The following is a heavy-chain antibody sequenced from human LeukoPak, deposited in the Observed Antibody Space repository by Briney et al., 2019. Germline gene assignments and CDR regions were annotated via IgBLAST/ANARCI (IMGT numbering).Heavy chain of an antibody. CDR3: ARGYSSGWYSYYFDY. CDR2: IYYSGST. J-gene: IGHJ4*02. V-gene: IGHV4-59*01. Sequence: SETLSLTCTVSGGSISSYYWSWIRQPPGKGLEWIGYIYYSGSTNYNPSLKSRVTISVDTPKNQFSLKLSSVTAADTAVYYCARGYSSGWYSYYFDYWGQGTLVTVSS. CDR1: GGSISSYY. D-gene: IGHD6-19*01.